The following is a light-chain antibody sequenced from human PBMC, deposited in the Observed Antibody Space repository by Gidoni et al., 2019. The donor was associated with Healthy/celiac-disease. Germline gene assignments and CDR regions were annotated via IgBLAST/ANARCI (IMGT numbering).Light chain of an antibody. Sequence: QSVLTQPPAVYGAPGQRVTISCTGSSSNIGAGYDVHWYQQLPGTAPKLLIYGNSTRPSVVPDRFSGSKSGTSASLAITGLQAEDEADYYCQSYDSSLSGSVFGGGTKLTVL. CDR1: SSNIGAGYD. CDR2: GNS. V-gene: IGLV1-40*01. J-gene: IGLJ2*01. CDR3: QSYDSSLSGSV.